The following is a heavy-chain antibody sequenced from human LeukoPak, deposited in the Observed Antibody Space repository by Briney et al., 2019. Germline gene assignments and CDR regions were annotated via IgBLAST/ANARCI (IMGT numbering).Heavy chain of an antibody. V-gene: IGHV4-59*08. J-gene: IGHJ4*02. CDR1: GGSINSYY. CDR3: ARLDSGYGKYYFDY. D-gene: IGHD5-12*01. CDR2: IYHRGST. Sequence: TSETLSLTCTVSGGSINSYYWSRIRQPPGKGLEWIGYIYHRGSTNYNSSLKSRVSISVDTSKNQFYLKLTSVTAADTAVYYCARLDSGYGKYYFDYWGQGTLVTVSS.